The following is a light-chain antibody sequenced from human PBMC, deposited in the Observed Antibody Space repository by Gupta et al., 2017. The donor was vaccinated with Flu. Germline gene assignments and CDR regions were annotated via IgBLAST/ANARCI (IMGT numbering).Light chain of an antibody. J-gene: IGLJ2*01. CDR2: EVS. CDR3: SSFTSSSVV. CDR1: RGDAGVHNY. Sequence: SALTQPASVSVSPRQSIPIPCTGTRGDAGVHNYVSWYQHHPGKDPKLMIYEVSNRPSGVSNRFSGSKSGNTAAMTISGRRAEDEADYYGSSFTSSSVVFGGGTKLTVL. V-gene: IGLV2-14*01.